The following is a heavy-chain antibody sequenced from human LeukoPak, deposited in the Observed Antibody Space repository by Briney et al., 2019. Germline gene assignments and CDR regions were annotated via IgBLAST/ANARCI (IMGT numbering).Heavy chain of an antibody. CDR2: IYSSGST. V-gene: IGHV4-4*07. CDR1: GGSISSYY. Sequence: SETLSLTCTVPGGSISSYYWSWIRQPAGKGLEWIGCIYSSGSTNYNPSLKSRVTMPVDTSKNQFSLKLTSVTAADTAVYYCARGVYGSGDYWGQGTLVTVSS. CDR3: ARGVYGSGDY. J-gene: IGHJ4*02. D-gene: IGHD3-10*01.